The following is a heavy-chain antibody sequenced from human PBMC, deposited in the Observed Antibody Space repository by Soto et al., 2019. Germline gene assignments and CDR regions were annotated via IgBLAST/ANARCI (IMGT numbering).Heavy chain of an antibody. J-gene: IGHJ4*02. CDR2: IIPIFGTA. CDR1: GGTFSSYA. CDR3: ARVPFTMVGARPYYFDY. Sequence: QVQLVQSGAEVKKPGSSVKVSCKASGGTFSSYAISWVRQAPGQGLEWMGGIIPIFGTANYAQKFQARVTITEDESTSTAYMELSSLRSEDTAVYYCARVPFTMVGARPYYFDYWGQGTLVTVAT. D-gene: IGHD3-10*01. V-gene: IGHV1-69*01.